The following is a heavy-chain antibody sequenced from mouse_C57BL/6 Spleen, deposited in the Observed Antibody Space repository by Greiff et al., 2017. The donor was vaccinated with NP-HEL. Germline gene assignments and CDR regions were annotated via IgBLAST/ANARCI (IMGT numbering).Heavy chain of an antibody. J-gene: IGHJ4*01. Sequence: QVQLQQPGAELVKPGASVKLSCKASGYTFTSYWMHWVKQRPGQGLEWIGMIHPNSGSTNYNEKFKSKATLTVDKSSSTAYMQLSSLTSEDSAVYYCARRGPHYYGSSYEAMDYWGQGTSVTVSS. V-gene: IGHV1-64*01. CDR3: ARRGPHYYGSSYEAMDY. D-gene: IGHD1-1*01. CDR1: GYTFTSYW. CDR2: IHPNSGST.